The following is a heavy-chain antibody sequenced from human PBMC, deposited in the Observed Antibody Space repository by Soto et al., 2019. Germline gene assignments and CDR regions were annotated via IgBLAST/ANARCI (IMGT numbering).Heavy chain of an antibody. CDR3: ARDGGVYDSRPFEA. J-gene: IGHJ4*02. V-gene: IGHV1-69*12. Sequence: QVQLVQSGAEVKKPGSSVKVSCKASGGTFSSYAISWVRQAPGQGLEWMGGIIPIFGTANYAQKFQGRVTITADEATSTAYLAPSRLRSAATAVYSWARDGGVYDSRPFEAGGQGTLVTVS. CDR1: GGTFSSYA. CDR2: IIPIFGTA. D-gene: IGHD6-13*01.